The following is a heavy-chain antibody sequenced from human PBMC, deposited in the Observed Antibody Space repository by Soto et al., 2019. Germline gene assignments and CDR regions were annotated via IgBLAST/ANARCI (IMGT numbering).Heavy chain of an antibody. CDR1: GYTLTELS. CDR2: FDPENDKT. Sequence: ASVKVSCKVSGYTLTELSMHWVRQAPGKGLEWLGNFDPENDKTISAQKFQGRVTLAEGRVTLTEDTSTDTAYMELSSLRSEDTAVYYCARGSDWFDPWGRGTLVTVSS. J-gene: IGHJ5*02. V-gene: IGHV1-24*01. CDR3: ARGSDWFDP.